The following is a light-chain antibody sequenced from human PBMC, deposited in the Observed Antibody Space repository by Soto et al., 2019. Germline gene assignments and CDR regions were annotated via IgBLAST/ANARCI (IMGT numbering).Light chain of an antibody. V-gene: IGLV1-40*01. Sequence: QPVLTQPPSVSGATRQRVTISCTRSSSNIGAGYDVHWYQQLPGTAPKLLIYGNSNRPSGVPDRFSGSKSGTSASLAITGLQAEDEADYYCQSYDSSLSGVVFGGGTKLTVL. CDR2: GNS. CDR1: SSNIGAGYD. J-gene: IGLJ2*01. CDR3: QSYDSSLSGVV.